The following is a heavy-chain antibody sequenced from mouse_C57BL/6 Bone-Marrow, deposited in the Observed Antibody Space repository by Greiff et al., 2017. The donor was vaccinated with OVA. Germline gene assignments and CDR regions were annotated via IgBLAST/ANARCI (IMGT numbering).Heavy chain of an antibody. D-gene: IGHD1-1*01. CDR2: ISSGGSYT. J-gene: IGHJ1*03. CDR3: ASVITTVDPRDD. CDR1: GFTFSSYG. Sequence: EVNVVESGGDLVKPGGSLKLSCAASGFTFSSYGMSWVRQTPDKRLEWVATISSGGSYTYYPDSVKGRFTISRDNAKNTRYLQMSSLKSEDTAMYYCASVITTVDPRDDWGKGTTVTVSS. V-gene: IGHV5-6*01.